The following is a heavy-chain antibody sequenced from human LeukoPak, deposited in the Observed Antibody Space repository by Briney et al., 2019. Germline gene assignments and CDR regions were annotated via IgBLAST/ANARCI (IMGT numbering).Heavy chain of an antibody. CDR1: GFTFSDHY. D-gene: IGHD6-19*01. Sequence: GGSLRLSCAASGFTFSDHYMDWVRQAPGKGLEWVAVISYDGSNKYYADSVKGRFTISKDNSKNTLYLQMNSLRAEDTAVYYCAKDPWYSSGWNYPTWYFDLWGRGTLVTVSS. V-gene: IGHV3-30*18. CDR2: ISYDGSNK. CDR3: AKDPWYSSGWNYPTWYFDL. J-gene: IGHJ2*01.